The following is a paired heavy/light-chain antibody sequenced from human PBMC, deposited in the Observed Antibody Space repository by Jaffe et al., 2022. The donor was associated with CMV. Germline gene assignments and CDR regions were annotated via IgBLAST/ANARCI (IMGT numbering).Heavy chain of an antibody. CDR2: IYWDDDK. V-gene: IGHV2-5*02. Sequence: QITLKESGPTLVKPTQTLTLTCTFSGFSLSTSGVGVGWIRQPPGKALEWLALIYWDDDKRYSPSLKSRLTITKDTSKNQVVLTMTNMDPVDTATYYCAHLYYYDSSGYQETWFDPWGQGTLVTVSS. J-gene: IGHJ5*02. D-gene: IGHD3-22*01. CDR3: AHLYYYDSSGYQETWFDP. CDR1: GFSLSTSGVG.
Light chain of an antibody. J-gene: IGLJ1*01. CDR2: EDS. CDR1: ALPKKY. V-gene: IGLV3-10*01. Sequence: SYELTQPPSVSVSPGQTARITCSGDALPKKYAYWYQQKSGQAPVLVIYEDSKRPSGIPERFSGSSSGTMATLTISGAQVEDEADYYCYSTDSSGNHPVFGTGTKVTVL. CDR3: YSTDSSGNHPV.